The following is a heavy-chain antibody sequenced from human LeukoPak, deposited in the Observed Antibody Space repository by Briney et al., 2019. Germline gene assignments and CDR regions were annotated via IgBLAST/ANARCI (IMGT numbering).Heavy chain of an antibody. CDR3: AREVGYCSGGSCYSYFDY. V-gene: IGHV4-59*01. Sequence: PSETLSLTCTVSGGSISSYYWSRIRQPPGKGLEWIGYIYYSGSTNYNASLTNRVTISVDTSKNQFSLKLSSVTAADTAVYYCAREVGYCSGGSCYSYFDYWGQGTLVTVSS. J-gene: IGHJ4*02. CDR1: GGSISSYY. CDR2: IYYSGST. D-gene: IGHD2-15*01.